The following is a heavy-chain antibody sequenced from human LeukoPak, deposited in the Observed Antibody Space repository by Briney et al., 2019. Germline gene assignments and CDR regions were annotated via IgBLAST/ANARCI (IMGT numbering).Heavy chain of an antibody. Sequence: GASVKVSCKASGYTFTSYGISWVRQAPGQGLEWMGWISAYNGNTNYAQKVQGRVTMTTDTSTSTAYMELRSLRSDDTAVYYCARTYCSSTSCNYGMDVWGQGTTVTVSS. J-gene: IGHJ6*02. D-gene: IGHD2-2*01. V-gene: IGHV1-18*01. CDR1: GYTFTSYG. CDR2: ISAYNGNT. CDR3: ARTYCSSTSCNYGMDV.